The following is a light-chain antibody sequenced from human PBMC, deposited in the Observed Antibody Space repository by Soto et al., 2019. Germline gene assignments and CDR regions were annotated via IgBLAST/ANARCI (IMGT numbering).Light chain of an antibody. J-gene: IGKJ1*01. CDR3: QQYNNWPPWT. CDR2: GAS. CDR1: HSISDT. Sequence: IRMTQSPATLSVSQGERATLSCRASHSISDTLAWYQQKPGQAPRLLIYGASTRATGIPARFSGSGSGTEFTLTISSLQSEDFAVYYCQQYNNWPPWTFGQVSNMDTK. V-gene: IGKV3-15*01.